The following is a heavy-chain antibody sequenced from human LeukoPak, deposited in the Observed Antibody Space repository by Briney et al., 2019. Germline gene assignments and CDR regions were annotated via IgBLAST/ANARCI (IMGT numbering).Heavy chain of an antibody. Sequence: GGSLRLSCAASGFTFSSYSMNWVRQAPGKGLEWVSSISSSSSCIYYADSVKGRFTISRDNAKNSMYLQMNRLRAEDTAVYHCARSPPVRATIGRGYYYYYMDVWGKGTTVTVSS. CDR1: GFTFSSYS. CDR2: ISSSSSCI. V-gene: IGHV3-21*01. CDR3: ARSPPVRATIGRGYYYYYMDV. D-gene: IGHD5-24*01. J-gene: IGHJ6*03.